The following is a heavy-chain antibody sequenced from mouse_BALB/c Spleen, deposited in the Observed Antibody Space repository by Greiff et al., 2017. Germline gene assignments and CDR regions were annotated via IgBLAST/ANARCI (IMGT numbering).Heavy chain of an antibody. Sequence: EVQGVESGPELVKPGASVKISCKASGYSFTGSFMNWVKQSHGKSLEWIGRINPYNGDTFYNQKFKGKATFTVDKSSSTAHMELLSLTSEDAAVYYCGRREYGNYVAYWGQGTTLTVSA. J-gene: IGHJ2*01. CDR1: GYSFTGSF. D-gene: IGHD2-10*02. CDR2: INPYNGDT. CDR3: GRREYGNYVAY. V-gene: IGHV1-37*01.